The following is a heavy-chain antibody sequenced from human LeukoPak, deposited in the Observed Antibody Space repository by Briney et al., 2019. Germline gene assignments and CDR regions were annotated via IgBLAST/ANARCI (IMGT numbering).Heavy chain of an antibody. Sequence: EASVKVSCKASGYTFTGYYMHWVRQAPGQGLEWMGIINPSGGSTNYAQKFQGRVTMTRDMSTSTVYMELSSLRSEDTAVYYCARDRGMATMEFDYWGQGTLVTVSS. J-gene: IGHJ4*02. CDR3: ARDRGMATMEFDY. CDR1: GYTFTGYY. V-gene: IGHV1-46*01. CDR2: INPSGGST. D-gene: IGHD5-24*01.